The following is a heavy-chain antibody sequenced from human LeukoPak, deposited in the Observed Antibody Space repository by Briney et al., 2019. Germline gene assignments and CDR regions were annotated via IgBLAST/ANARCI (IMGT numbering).Heavy chain of an antibody. Sequence: PGGSLRLSCAASGFTFSSYSMNWVRQAPGKGLEWVSYISSSSSTIYYADSVKGRFTISRDNAKNSLYLQMNSLRAEDTALYHCARGVGYCSGGSCYYYGMDVWGQGTTVTVSS. CDR1: GFTFSSYS. V-gene: IGHV3-48*04. J-gene: IGHJ6*02. CDR3: ARGVGYCSGGSCYYYGMDV. CDR2: ISSSSSTI. D-gene: IGHD2-15*01.